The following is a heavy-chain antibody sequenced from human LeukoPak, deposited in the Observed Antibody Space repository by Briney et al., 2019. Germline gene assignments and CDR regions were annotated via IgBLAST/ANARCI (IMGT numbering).Heavy chain of an antibody. J-gene: IGHJ5*02. D-gene: IGHD6-13*01. Sequence: SETLSLTCTVSGGSISSSSYYWGWIRQPPGKGLEWIGSIYYSGSTYYNPSLKSRVTISVDTSKNQFSLKLSSVTAADTAVYYCARHVRYSSSWYSNWFDPWGQGTLVTVSS. V-gene: IGHV4-39*01. CDR1: GGSISSSSYY. CDR3: ARHVRYSSSWYSNWFDP. CDR2: IYYSGST.